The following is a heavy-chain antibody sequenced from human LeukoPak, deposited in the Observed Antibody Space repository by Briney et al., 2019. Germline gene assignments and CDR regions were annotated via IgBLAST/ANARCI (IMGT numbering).Heavy chain of an antibody. D-gene: IGHD3-9*01. V-gene: IGHV4-59*11. CDR1: GGSMSPHY. CDR3: ARGGLYDSAGVGSFDY. CDR2: IYYSGST. Sequence: SETLSLTCTVSGGSMSPHYWTWIRQSPGKGLEWIGYIYYSGSTNYNPSLKSRVTISVDTSKNQFSLKLSSVTAADTAVYYCARGGLYDSAGVGSFDYWGQGTLVTVSS. J-gene: IGHJ4*02.